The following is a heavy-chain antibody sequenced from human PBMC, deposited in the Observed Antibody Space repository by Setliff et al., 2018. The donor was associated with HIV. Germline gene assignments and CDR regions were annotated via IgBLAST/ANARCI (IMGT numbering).Heavy chain of an antibody. D-gene: IGHD2-2*01. CDR1: GGTFSSYA. CDR2: IIPILDIA. Sequence: SVKVSCKGSGGTFSSYAISWVRQAPGQGLEWMGGIIPILDIANYAQKFQGRVTMTIDTSTSTAYTELRSLRSDDTAVYYCARDVPTYCSSINCYDTMNQNWFDPWGQGTLVTVSS. J-gene: IGHJ5*02. CDR3: ARDVPTYCSSINCYDTMNQNWFDP. V-gene: IGHV1-69*10.